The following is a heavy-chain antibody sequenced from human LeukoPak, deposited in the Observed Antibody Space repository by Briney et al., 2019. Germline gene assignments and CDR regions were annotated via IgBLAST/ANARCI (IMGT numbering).Heavy chain of an antibody. CDR3: AKLQDFYDNSGYSYFDN. CDR1: GFTFSNYA. Sequence: GGSLRLSCAASGFTFSNYAMSWVPQAPGKGLEWVSSITGNALNTYQADFIKGRFTISRDDSENTLYLHLSSLRVEDTAVYYCAKLQDFYDNSGYSYFDNWGQGTLVTVSS. CDR2: ITGNALNT. J-gene: IGHJ4*02. V-gene: IGHV3-23*01. D-gene: IGHD3-22*01.